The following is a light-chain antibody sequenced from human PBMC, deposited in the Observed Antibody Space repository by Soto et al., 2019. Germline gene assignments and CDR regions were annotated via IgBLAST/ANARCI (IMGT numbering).Light chain of an antibody. Sequence: QSVLTQPASVSGSPGQSITVSCTGTTSDVGGYNSVSWYQQHPGKVPKLMIYDVSNRPSGVSNRFSGSKSGNTASLTISGLQAEDEADYYCSSYTSSSTLVFGNGTKVTVL. CDR1: TSDVGGYNS. J-gene: IGLJ1*01. V-gene: IGLV2-14*01. CDR2: DVS. CDR3: SSYTSSSTLV.